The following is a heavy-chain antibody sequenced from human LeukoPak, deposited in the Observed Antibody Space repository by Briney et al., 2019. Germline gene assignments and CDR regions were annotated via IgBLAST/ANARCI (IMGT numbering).Heavy chain of an antibody. Sequence: SETLSLTCAVYGGSFSGYYWSWIRQPPGKGLEWIGEINHSGSTNYNPSLKSRVTISVDTSKNQFSLKLSSVTAADTAVYYCATIPGIEYYFDYWGQGTLVTVSS. J-gene: IGHJ4*02. CDR1: GGSFSGYY. CDR3: ATIPGIEYYFDY. D-gene: IGHD5-12*01. CDR2: INHSGST. V-gene: IGHV4-34*01.